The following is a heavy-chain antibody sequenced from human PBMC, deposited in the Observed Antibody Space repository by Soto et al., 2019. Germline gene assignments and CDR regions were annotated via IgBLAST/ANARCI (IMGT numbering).Heavy chain of an antibody. J-gene: IGHJ6*02. CDR2: IDYSGST. CDR3: AMIXQKDGSLLSYYYYGMDV. D-gene: IGHD3-10*01. V-gene: IGHV4-61*01. CDR1: GGSVRCGYYY. Sequence: PSETLSLTCTVSGGSVRCGYYYWSWIRQPPGKGLEWIGYIDYSGSTNYNPSLKSRVTMSIDTSKNQFSLKLSSVTAADTAVYYCAMIXQKDGSLLSYYYYGMDVWGQGTTVTVSS.